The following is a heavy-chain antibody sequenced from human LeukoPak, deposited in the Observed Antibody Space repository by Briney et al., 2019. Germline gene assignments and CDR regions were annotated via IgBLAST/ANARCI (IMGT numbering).Heavy chain of an antibody. CDR2: INPNSGGT. V-gene: IGHV1-2*02. D-gene: IGHD4/OR15-4a*01. Sequence: ASVKVSCKTSGYTFTGYYIHWVRQAPGQVLEWMGWINPNSGGTDYARKFQGRVTMTGDTSMSTAYMELSRLRSDDTAVYYCARDRLTGRRLPDYWGQGTLVTVSS. J-gene: IGHJ4*02. CDR3: ARDRLTGRRLPDY. CDR1: GYTFTGYY.